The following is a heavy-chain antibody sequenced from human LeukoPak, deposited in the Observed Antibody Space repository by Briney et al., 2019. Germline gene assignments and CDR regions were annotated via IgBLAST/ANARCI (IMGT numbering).Heavy chain of an antibody. Sequence: SETLSLTCTVSGGSISSYYWSWIRQPPGKGLEWIGSIYYSGSTYYNPSLKSRVTISVDTSKNQFSLKLSSVTAADTAVYYCARGYYDYVWGSYRYYYFDYWGQGTLVTVSS. CDR2: IYYSGST. J-gene: IGHJ4*02. V-gene: IGHV4-39*01. CDR3: ARGYYDYVWGSYRYYYFDY. CDR1: GGSISSYY. D-gene: IGHD3-16*02.